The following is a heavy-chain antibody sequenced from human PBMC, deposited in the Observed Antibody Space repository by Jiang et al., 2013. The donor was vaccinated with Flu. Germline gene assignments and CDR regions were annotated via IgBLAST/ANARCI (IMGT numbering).Heavy chain of an antibody. CDR2: IYSGGNT. J-gene: IGHJ6*02. V-gene: IGHV3-66*02. CDR3: ARKYFGMDV. Sequence: SCAASGFTVSDNYMTWVRQAPGKGLEWVSVIYSGGNTYYPDSVKGRFTISRDNSKNTLYLQMNSLRAEDTAVYYCARKYFGMDVWGQGTTVTVSS. CDR1: GFTVSDNY.